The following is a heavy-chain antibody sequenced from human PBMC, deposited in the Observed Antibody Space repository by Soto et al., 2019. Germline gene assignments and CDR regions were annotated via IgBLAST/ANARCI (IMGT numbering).Heavy chain of an antibody. CDR1: GYSFTSYW. Sequence: GESLKISCQGSGYSFTSYWIGWVRQMPGKGLEWMGIIYPGDSDTRYSPSFQGQVTISADKSISTAYLQWSSLKASDTAMYYCASTVVPAASYVAFDIWGQGTMVTVSS. CDR2: IYPGDSDT. J-gene: IGHJ3*02. V-gene: IGHV5-51*01. D-gene: IGHD2-2*01. CDR3: ASTVVPAASYVAFDI.